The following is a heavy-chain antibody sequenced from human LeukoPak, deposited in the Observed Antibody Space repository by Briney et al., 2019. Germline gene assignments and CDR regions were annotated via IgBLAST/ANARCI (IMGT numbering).Heavy chain of an antibody. Sequence: GGSLRLSCAASGFTFSSYAMSWVRQAPGEGLEWVSAISGSGGSTYYADSVKGRFTISGDNAKNSLYLQMNSLRAEDTAVYYCAMDSSSSGYYYYYGMDVWGQGTTVTVSS. J-gene: IGHJ6*02. D-gene: IGHD6-6*01. CDR3: AMDSSSSGYYYYYGMDV. CDR2: ISGSGGST. CDR1: GFTFSSYA. V-gene: IGHV3-23*01.